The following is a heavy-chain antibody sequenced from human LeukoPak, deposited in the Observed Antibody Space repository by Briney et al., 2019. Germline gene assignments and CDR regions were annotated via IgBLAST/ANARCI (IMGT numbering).Heavy chain of an antibody. V-gene: IGHV3-48*01. J-gene: IGHJ2*01. CDR3: ARVLNWGSSYFDL. CDR2: ISVSSNTM. D-gene: IGHD7-27*01. CDR1: GFTFSNYY. Sequence: HTGGSLRLSCAASGFTFSNYYMSWIRQAPGKGLEWVSYISVSSNTMYYADSVKGRFTISRDNAKNSLYLQMNSLRAEDTAVYYCARVLNWGSSYFDLWGRGTLVTVSS.